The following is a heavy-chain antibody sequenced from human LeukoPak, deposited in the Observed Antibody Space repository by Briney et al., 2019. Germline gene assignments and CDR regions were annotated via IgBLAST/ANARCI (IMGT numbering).Heavy chain of an antibody. CDR1: GGSISSSSYY. CDR3: ARDGRLNIAAAATRYYYYYYMDV. Sequence: SETLSLTCTVSGGSISSSSYYWGWIRQPPGKGLEWIGSIYYSGSTYYNPSLKSRVTISVDTSKNQFSLKLSSVTAADTAVYYCARDGRLNIAAAATRYYYYYYMDVWGKGTTVTVSS. CDR2: IYYSGST. D-gene: IGHD6-13*01. V-gene: IGHV4-39*07. J-gene: IGHJ6*03.